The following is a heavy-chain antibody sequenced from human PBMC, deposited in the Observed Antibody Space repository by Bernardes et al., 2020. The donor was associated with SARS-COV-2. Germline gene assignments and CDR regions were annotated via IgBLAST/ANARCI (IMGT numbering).Heavy chain of an antibody. J-gene: IGHJ4*02. V-gene: IGHV3-48*01. CDR2: ISSSSSPI. Sequence: GRSLRPSCAASGFTVRNYSMNWARQAPGKGLEWVSYISSSSSPIYYADSVKGRFTISRDNAKNSPYLQMNSLKAEDTAVYYCSRGGRSDWSYLGQGSLVTVSS. CDR1: GFTVRNYS. CDR3: SRGGRSDWSY. D-gene: IGHD3-9*01.